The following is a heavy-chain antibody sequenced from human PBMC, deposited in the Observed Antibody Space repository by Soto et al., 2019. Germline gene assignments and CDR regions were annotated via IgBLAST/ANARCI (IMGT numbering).Heavy chain of an antibody. CDR3: ARDLNYWSLLIDH. CDR1: GFSLSRYG. D-gene: IGHD2-8*02. Sequence: GGSLRLSCTASGFSLSRYGLHWVRQAPGKGLEWVAGLWSDGIKTSYTDSVKGRFTISRDTSKNMLYLQMNSLGAEDTAAYYCARDLNYWSLLIDHWGQGTLVTVSS. J-gene: IGHJ4*02. CDR2: LWSDGIKT. V-gene: IGHV3-33*01.